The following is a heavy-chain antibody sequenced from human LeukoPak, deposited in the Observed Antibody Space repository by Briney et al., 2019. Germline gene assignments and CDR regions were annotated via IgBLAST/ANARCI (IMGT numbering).Heavy chain of an antibody. CDR2: ISSSGSTI. V-gene: IGHV3-48*03. Sequence: PGGSLRLSCAASGFTFSSYEMNWVRQAPGKGLEWVSYISSSGSTIYYADSVRGRFTISRDNAKNSLYLQMNGLRAEDTAVYYCLRDEVGATTEFDYWGQGTLVTVAS. J-gene: IGHJ4*02. D-gene: IGHD1-26*01. CDR1: GFTFSSYE. CDR3: LRDEVGATTEFDY.